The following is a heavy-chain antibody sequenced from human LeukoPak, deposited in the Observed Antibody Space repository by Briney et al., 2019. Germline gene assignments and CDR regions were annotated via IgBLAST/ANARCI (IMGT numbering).Heavy chain of an antibody. CDR3: AKGSDSSGYYPTIFDS. V-gene: IGHV3-23*01. Sequence: GGSLRLSCAASGFTFSSYAMSWVRQAPGKGLEWVSAISGSGGSTYYADSVKGRFTISRDNSKNTLYLQMNSLRAEDTAVYYCAKGSDSSGYYPTIFDSWGQGTLVTVSS. CDR1: GFTFSSYA. CDR2: ISGSGGST. J-gene: IGHJ4*02. D-gene: IGHD3-22*01.